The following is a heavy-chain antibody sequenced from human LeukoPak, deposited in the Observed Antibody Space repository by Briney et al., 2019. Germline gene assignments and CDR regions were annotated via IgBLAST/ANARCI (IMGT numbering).Heavy chain of an antibody. V-gene: IGHV3-23*01. CDR1: GFTFSSYA. CDR2: ISGSGGST. CDR3: AKGPVVPAAMSSDAFDI. Sequence: GGSLRLSCAASGFTFSSYAMSWVRQAPGKGLEWVSAISGSGGSTYYADSVKGRFTISRDNSKNTLYLQMNSLRAEDTAVYYCAKGPVVPAAMSSDAFDIWGQGTMVTVSS. J-gene: IGHJ3*02. D-gene: IGHD2-2*01.